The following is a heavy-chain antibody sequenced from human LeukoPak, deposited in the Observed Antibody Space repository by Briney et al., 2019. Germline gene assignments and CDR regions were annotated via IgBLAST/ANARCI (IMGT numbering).Heavy chain of an antibody. V-gene: IGHV4-34*01. CDR3: ARGLGPRYCSSTSCRALFDY. D-gene: IGHD2-2*01. Sequence: SETLSLTCAVYGGSFSGYYWSWIGQPPGKGLEWIGEINHSGSTNYNPSLKSRVTISVDTSKNQFSLKLSSVTAADTAAYYCARGLGPRYCSSTSCRALFDYWGQGTLVTVSS. J-gene: IGHJ4*02. CDR1: GGSFSGYY. CDR2: INHSGST.